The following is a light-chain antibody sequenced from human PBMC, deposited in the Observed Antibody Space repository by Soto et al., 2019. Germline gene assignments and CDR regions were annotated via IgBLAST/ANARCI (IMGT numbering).Light chain of an antibody. Sequence: EIVMTQSPATLSLSPGQRATLSCRGSQGVSRSYVAWYQQNTGQAPRLRSDGASRRATCIPDRVSGSASGTDCTLTISRLETEEFAVYYCQQYGSSPISFGQGTRLEIK. CDR2: GAS. J-gene: IGKJ5*01. CDR1: QGVSRSY. V-gene: IGKV3-20*01. CDR3: QQYGSSPIS.